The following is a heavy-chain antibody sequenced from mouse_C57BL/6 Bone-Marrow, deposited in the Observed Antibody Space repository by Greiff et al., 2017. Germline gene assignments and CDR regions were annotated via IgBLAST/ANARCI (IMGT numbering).Heavy chain of an antibody. D-gene: IGHD1-1*01. CDR1: GYTFTSYW. V-gene: IGHV1-64*01. J-gene: IGHJ2*01. Sequence: QVQLQQPGAELVKPGASVKLSCKASGYTFTSYWMHWVKQRPGQGLEWIGMIHPNSGSTNYNEKFKSKATLTVDKSSSTAYMQLSSLTSEDSAVYYCARRGSYYGSSPYYFDYWGQGTTLTVSS. CDR2: IHPNSGST. CDR3: ARRGSYYGSSPYYFDY.